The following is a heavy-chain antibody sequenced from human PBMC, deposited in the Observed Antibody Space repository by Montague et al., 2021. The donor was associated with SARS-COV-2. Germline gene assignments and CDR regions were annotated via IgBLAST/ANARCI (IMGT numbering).Heavy chain of an antibody. J-gene: IGHJ6*03. V-gene: IGHV6-1*01. D-gene: IGHD3-9*01. CDR3: ARDLKPPGDILTGYLPYYYYMDV. CDR1: GDSVSSNSAA. CDR2: TYYRSKWYN. Sequence: CAISGDSVSSNSAAWNWIRQSPSRGLEWLGRTYYRSKWYNDYAVSVKSRITINPDTSKNQFSLQLNSVTPEDTTVYYCARDLKPPGDILTGYLPYYYYMDVWAKGQWSPSL.